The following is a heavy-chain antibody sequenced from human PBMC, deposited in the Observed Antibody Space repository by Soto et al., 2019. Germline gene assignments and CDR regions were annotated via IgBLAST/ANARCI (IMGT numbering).Heavy chain of an antibody. D-gene: IGHD3-10*01. CDR2: IHYSGST. Sequence: SETLSLTCTVSGGSISSGGYSWTWIRQHPGKGLEWIGYIHYSGSTDYNPSLQSRITISADTTKNQFSLKLNSVTAADTAVYYCARRVQLGDSGSYYPNPSYFDYWGQGTLVTVSS. CDR3: ARRVQLGDSGSYYPNPSYFDY. CDR1: GGSISSGGYS. J-gene: IGHJ4*02. V-gene: IGHV4-31*03.